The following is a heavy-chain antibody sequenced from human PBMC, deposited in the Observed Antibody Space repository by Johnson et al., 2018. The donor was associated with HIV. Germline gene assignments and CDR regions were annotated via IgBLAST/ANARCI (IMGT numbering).Heavy chain of an antibody. Sequence: QEQLVESGGGLIQPGGSLRLSCAASGFTFSDYYMSWIRQAPGKGLEWVAGIGWDGFTIGYVDSVKGRFTISRDDATNSLYLQMHSLRTEDTALYYCARALGATGEAFDIWGQGTMVTVSS. CDR1: GFTFSDYY. CDR2: IGWDGFTI. CDR3: ARALGATGEAFDI. D-gene: IGHD1-26*01. V-gene: IGHV3-11*01. J-gene: IGHJ3*02.